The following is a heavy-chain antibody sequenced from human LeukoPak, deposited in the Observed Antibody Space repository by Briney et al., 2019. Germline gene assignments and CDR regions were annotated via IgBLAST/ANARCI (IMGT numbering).Heavy chain of an antibody. D-gene: IGHD6-6*01. CDR1: GFTFSSYS. V-gene: IGHV3-21*01. Sequence: PGGSLRLSCAASGFTFSSYSMNWVRQAPGKGLEWVSSISSSSSYIYYADSVKGRFTISRENSKNTLYLQMNSLRAEDTAVYYCARPSRRQLVHPLDYWGQGTLVTVSS. CDR2: ISSSSSYI. J-gene: IGHJ4*02. CDR3: ARPSRRQLVHPLDY.